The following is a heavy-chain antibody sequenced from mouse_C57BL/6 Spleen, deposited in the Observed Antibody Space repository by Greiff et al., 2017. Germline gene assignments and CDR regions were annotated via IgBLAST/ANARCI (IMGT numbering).Heavy chain of an antibody. V-gene: IGHV1-81*01. CDR1: GYTFTSYG. J-gene: IGHJ2*01. CDR3: ARLWASYYFDY. CDR2: IYPRSGNT. D-gene: IGHD4-1*01. Sequence: QVQLQQSGAELARPGASVKLSCKASGYTFTSYGISWVKQRTGQGLEWIGEIYPRSGNTYYNEKFKGKATLTADKSSSTAYMELRSLTSEDSAVXFCARLWASYYFDYWGQGTTLTVSS.